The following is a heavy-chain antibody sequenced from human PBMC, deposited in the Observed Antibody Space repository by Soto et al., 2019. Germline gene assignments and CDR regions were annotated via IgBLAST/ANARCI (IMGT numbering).Heavy chain of an antibody. D-gene: IGHD6-13*01. CDR1: GGSFSGYY. J-gene: IGHJ6*02. V-gene: IGHV4-34*01. CDR2: INHSGST. Sequence: ASETLSLTCAVYGGSFSGYYWSWIRQPPGKGLEWIGEINHSGSTNYNPSLKSRVTISVDTSKNQFSLKLSSVTAADTAVYYCARGSQGLSSSWYYYYYGMDVWGQGTTVTVSS. CDR3: ARGSQGLSSSWYYYYYGMDV.